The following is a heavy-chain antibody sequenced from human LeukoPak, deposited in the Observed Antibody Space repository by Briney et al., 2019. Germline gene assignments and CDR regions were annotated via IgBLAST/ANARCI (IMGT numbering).Heavy chain of an antibody. V-gene: IGHV1-18*01. CDR2: ISAYNGNT. Sequence: GASVKVSCKASGYTFTSYGISWVRQAPGQGLEWMGWISAYNGNTNYAQKLQGRVTMTTDTSTSTAYMEPRSLRSDDTAVYYCGRYCSGGSCYFSSIDYWGQGTLVTVSS. D-gene: IGHD2-15*01. CDR1: GYTFTSYG. J-gene: IGHJ4*02. CDR3: GRYCSGGSCYFSSIDY.